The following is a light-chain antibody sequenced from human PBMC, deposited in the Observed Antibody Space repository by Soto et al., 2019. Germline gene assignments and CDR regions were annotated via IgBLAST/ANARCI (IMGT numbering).Light chain of an antibody. J-gene: IGKJ1*01. CDR1: QSISTW. Sequence: DIQMSQSPSTLYASEGERVTITCRASQSISTWLAWYQQKPGKAPKLLIYDASSLESGVTSRFSGSGSGTEFTLTISSLQPDDFATYYCQQCGSYSWTFGQGTRWIS. CDR2: DAS. V-gene: IGKV1-5*01. CDR3: QQCGSYSWT.